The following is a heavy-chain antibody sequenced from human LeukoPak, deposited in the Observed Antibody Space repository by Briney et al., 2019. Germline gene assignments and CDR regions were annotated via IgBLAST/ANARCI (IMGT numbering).Heavy chain of an antibody. D-gene: IGHD2-8*01. CDR2: IYSGGFT. CDR1: GFTISNNY. Sequence: PGGSLRLSCAASGFTISNNYIRWLRQAPGKGLEWVSHIYSGGFTQFAGSVRGRFTMSRDSSKNTLYLQMNSLRAEDTAVYYCAKDPDCTSGVCYTFFDYWGQGTLVTVSS. V-gene: IGHV3-66*01. J-gene: IGHJ4*02. CDR3: AKDPDCTSGVCYTFFDY.